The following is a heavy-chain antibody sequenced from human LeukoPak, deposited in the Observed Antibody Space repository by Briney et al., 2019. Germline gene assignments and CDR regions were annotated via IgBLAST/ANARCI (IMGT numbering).Heavy chain of an antibody. J-gene: IGHJ1*01. V-gene: IGHV4-34*01. CDR1: GGSFSGYY. D-gene: IGHD6-13*01. CDR2: INHSGSS. CDR3: ARGYQGSSWYGTGYFQH. Sequence: PSETLSLTXAVYGGSFSGYYWSWIRQPPGKGLEWIGEINHSGSSNYNPSLKSRVTISVDTSKNQYSLKRSSVTAADTAVYYCARGYQGSSWYGTGYFQHWGQGTLVTVSS.